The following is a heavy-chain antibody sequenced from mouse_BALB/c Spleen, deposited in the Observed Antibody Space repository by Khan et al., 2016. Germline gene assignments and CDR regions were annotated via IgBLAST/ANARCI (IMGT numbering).Heavy chain of an antibody. Sequence: VQLKESGPELVKPGASVKMSCKASGYTFTSYVMHWVKQKPGQGLEWIGYMNPYNDGTKYNEKFKGKATLTSDKSSSTAYMELSSLTSEDSAVYYCASGYGNYYFDYWGQGTTLTVSS. CDR1: GYTFTSYV. J-gene: IGHJ2*01. CDR2: MNPYNDGT. D-gene: IGHD2-10*02. CDR3: ASGYGNYYFDY. V-gene: IGHV1S136*01.